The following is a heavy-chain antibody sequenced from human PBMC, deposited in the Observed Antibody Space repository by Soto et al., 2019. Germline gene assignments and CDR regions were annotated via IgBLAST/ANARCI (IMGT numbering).Heavy chain of an antibody. CDR2: IYPGDSDT. CDR1: GYTFANSW. CDR3: ASPTQPAYYYYGMDV. J-gene: IGHJ6*02. Sequence: PGDSLKISCKGSGYTFANSWIGWVRQTPGKGLEWMGIIYPGDSDTRYSPSFQGQVTISADKSISTAYLQWSRLKASDTAVYYCASPTQPAYYYYGMDVWGQGTAVTVSS. V-gene: IGHV5-51*01.